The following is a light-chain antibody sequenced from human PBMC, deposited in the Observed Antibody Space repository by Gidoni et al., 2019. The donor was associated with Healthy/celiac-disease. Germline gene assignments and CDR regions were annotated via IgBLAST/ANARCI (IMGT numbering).Light chain of an antibody. Sequence: DIQLTQSPSFLSASVGDRVTITCRASQGISSYLAWYQQKPGKAPKLLIYAASTLQSGVPSRFSGSGSGTEFTLTISSLQPEDFLTYYCQQLNSYPRTFXQXTKVEIK. CDR3: QQLNSYPRT. J-gene: IGKJ1*01. CDR2: AAS. CDR1: QGISSY. V-gene: IGKV1-9*01.